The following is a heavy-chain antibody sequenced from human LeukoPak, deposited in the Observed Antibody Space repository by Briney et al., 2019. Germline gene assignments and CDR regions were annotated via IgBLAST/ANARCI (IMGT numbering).Heavy chain of an antibody. CDR2: ISSSGSTI. CDR3: ARVQLVDYYYYSYMDV. D-gene: IGHD6-6*01. CDR1: GFTFSSYG. V-gene: IGHV3-48*04. Sequence: GGSLRLSCAASGFTFSSYGMHWVRQAPGKGLEWVSYISSSGSTIYYADSVKGRFTISRDNAKNSLYLQMNSLRAEDTALYYCARVQLVDYYYYSYMDVWGKGTTVTVSS. J-gene: IGHJ6*03.